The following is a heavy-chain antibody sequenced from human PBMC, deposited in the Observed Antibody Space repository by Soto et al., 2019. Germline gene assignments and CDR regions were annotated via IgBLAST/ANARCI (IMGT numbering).Heavy chain of an antibody. CDR1: ACALSSYA. D-gene: IGHD6-6*01. J-gene: IGHJ4*02. V-gene: IGHV1-69*06. Sequence: SVKVSWKGAACALSSYAGSCVRQAPGQVLDWXGGIIPIFCTANSAQRFQGRVTITADKHTRTAYMELSRLRSEDTAVYYCARGGQLARDFDYWGEGPLVTVSS. CDR2: IIPIFCTA. CDR3: ARGGQLARDFDY.